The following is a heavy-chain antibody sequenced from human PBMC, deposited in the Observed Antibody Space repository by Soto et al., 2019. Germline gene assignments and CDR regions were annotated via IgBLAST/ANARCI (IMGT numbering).Heavy chain of an antibody. CDR3: AKNQGVELVPLATVDWFDP. J-gene: IGHJ5*02. CDR1: GFTFSSYV. Sequence: PGGSLRLSCAASGFTFSSYVMHLVRQAPGKGLEWVAVIWYDGSNKYYADSVKGRFTISRDNSKSTVYLELNNLSAEDTAVYHCAKNQGVELVPLATVDWFDPWGQGSVVTVSS. V-gene: IGHV3-33*06. D-gene: IGHD1-26*01. CDR2: IWYDGSNK.